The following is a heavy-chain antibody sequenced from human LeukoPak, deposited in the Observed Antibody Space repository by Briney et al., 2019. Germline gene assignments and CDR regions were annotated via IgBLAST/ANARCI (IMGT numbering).Heavy chain of an antibody. V-gene: IGHV4-59*01. Sequence: SETLSLTCTVSGGSISSYYWSWIRQPPGKGLEWIGYIYYSGSTNYNPSLKSRVTISVDTSKNQFSLKLSSVTAADTAVYYCATLGYSGYVRAFDIWGQGTMVTVSS. D-gene: IGHD5-12*01. CDR1: GGSISSYY. J-gene: IGHJ3*02. CDR2: IYYSGST. CDR3: ATLGYSGYVRAFDI.